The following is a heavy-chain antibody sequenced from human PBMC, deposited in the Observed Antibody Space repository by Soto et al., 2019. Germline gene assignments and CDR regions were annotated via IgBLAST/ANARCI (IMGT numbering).Heavy chain of an antibody. CDR3: ARNTSSGGWSAP. Sequence: QVQLVQSGAEVKKPGSSVKVSCKASGGTFSSYAISWVRQAPGQGLEWMGGIIPIFGTANYAQKFQGRVRMTADKPTNTAKMDLRSRRSEDTAVYYWARNTSSGGWSAPWAKGTLVPVS. J-gene: IGHJ5*02. CDR2: IIPIFGTA. D-gene: IGHD6-6*01. V-gene: IGHV1-69*06. CDR1: GGTFSSYA.